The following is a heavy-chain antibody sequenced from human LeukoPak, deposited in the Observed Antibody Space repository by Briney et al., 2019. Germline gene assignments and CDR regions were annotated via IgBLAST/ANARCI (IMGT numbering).Heavy chain of an antibody. CDR3: ARDRGTITMVRGVIYWFDP. Sequence: ASVKVSCKASGYTFTSYDINWVRQAPGQGLEWMGWINPNSGGTNYAQKFQGRVTMTRDTSISTAYMELSRLRSDDTAVYYCARDRGTITMVRGVIYWFDPWGQGTLVTVSS. CDR1: GYTFTSYD. D-gene: IGHD3-10*01. V-gene: IGHV1-2*02. CDR2: INPNSGGT. J-gene: IGHJ5*02.